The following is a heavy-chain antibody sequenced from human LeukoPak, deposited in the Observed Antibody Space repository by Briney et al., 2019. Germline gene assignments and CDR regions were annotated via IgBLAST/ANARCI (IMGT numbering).Heavy chain of an antibody. CDR1: GFTFSSYA. V-gene: IGHV3-30-3*01. Sequence: GGSLRLSCAASGFTFSSYAMHWVRQAPGKGLEWVAVISYDGSDKYYADSVKGRFTISRDNSKNTLYLQMNSLRAEDTAVYYCARDQDIQLWWGVFDYWGQGTLVTVSS. CDR2: ISYDGSDK. J-gene: IGHJ4*02. CDR3: ARDQDIQLWWGVFDY. D-gene: IGHD5-18*01.